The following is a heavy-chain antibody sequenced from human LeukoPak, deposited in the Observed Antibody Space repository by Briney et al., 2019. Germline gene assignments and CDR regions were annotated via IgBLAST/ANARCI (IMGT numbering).Heavy chain of an antibody. Sequence: PSETLPLTCTVSGGSISSYFWSWVRQPPGKGLEWIGYIYYSGSTNYNPSLKSRVTISVDTSKNQFSLKLASVTTADTAVYYCARDRWLGYWGQGTLVTVSS. CDR2: IYYSGST. V-gene: IGHV4-59*01. CDR1: GGSISSYF. CDR3: ARDRWLGY. D-gene: IGHD5-12*01. J-gene: IGHJ4*02.